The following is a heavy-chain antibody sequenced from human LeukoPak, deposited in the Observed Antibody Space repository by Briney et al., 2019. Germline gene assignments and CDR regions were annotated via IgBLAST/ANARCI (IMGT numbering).Heavy chain of an antibody. D-gene: IGHD1-14*01. CDR3: ARGGKGPGEPIDY. CDR1: GYTFTNYG. V-gene: IGHV1-18*01. CDR2: ISAYNGNT. Sequence: ASVTLSCKTSGYTFTNYGISWVRQAPGQGPEGMGWISAYNGNTNYAQKLEGRVTMTRDKSTSTAYMELRSLRSDDTAVYYCARGGKGPGEPIDYWGQGTLVTVSS. J-gene: IGHJ4*02.